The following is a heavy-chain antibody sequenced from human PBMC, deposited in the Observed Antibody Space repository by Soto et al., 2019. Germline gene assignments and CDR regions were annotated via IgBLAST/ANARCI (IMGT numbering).Heavy chain of an antibody. CDR3: ARGKSIFYGMDV. CDR2: ISSSGNII. Sequence: GSLRLSCAASGFTFSDYYMIWIRQAPGKGLEWVSYISSSGNIIYHADSVKGRFTISRDNAKNSLFLQMNSLRAEDTAVYYCARGKSIFYGMDVWGQGTTVTVS. D-gene: IGHD2-15*01. J-gene: IGHJ6*02. CDR1: GFTFSDYY. V-gene: IGHV3-11*01.